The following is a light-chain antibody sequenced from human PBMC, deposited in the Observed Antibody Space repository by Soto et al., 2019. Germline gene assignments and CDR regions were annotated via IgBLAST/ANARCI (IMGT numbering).Light chain of an antibody. J-gene: IGLJ2*01. Sequence: QSVLTQPASVSGSPGQSITISCTGTSSDVGGYNYVSWYQQHPGKAPKLMIYDVSNRPSGVSNRFSGSKSGNTASLTISGLQAEDEADYYCSSYTSSSTYVVFSGGIKLTVL. CDR3: SSYTSSSTYVV. CDR2: DVS. V-gene: IGLV2-14*01. CDR1: SSDVGGYNY.